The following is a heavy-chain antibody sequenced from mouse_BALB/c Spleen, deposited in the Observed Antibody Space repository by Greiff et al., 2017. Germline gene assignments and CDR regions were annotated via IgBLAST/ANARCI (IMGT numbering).Heavy chain of an antibody. D-gene: IGHD4-1*01. V-gene: IGHV3-2*02. CDR2: ISYSGST. CDR1: GYSITSDYA. J-gene: IGHJ4*01. CDR3: ALDTNCDLMDY. Sequence: QLQESGPGLVKPSQSLSLTCTVTGYSITSDYAWNWIRQFPGNKLEWMGYISYSGSTSYNPSLKSRISITRDTSKNQFFLQLNSVTTEDTATYYCALDTNCDLMDYWGQGTSVTVSS.